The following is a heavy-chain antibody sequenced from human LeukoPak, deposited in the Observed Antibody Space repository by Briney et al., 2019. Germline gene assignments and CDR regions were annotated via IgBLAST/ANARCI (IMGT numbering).Heavy chain of an antibody. D-gene: IGHD4-11*01. Sequence: ASVKVSCKASGYTFTSYGISWVRQAPGQGLEWMGWISAYNGNTNYAQKLQGRVTMTTDTSTSTAYMELRSLRSDDMAVYYCAATVSYYYYMDVWGKGTTVTVSS. CDR1: GYTFTSYG. CDR2: ISAYNGNT. V-gene: IGHV1-18*03. J-gene: IGHJ6*03. CDR3: AATVSYYYYMDV.